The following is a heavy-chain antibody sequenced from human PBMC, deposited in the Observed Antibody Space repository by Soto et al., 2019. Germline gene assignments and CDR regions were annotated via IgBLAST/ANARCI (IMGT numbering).Heavy chain of an antibody. V-gene: IGHV3-23*01. J-gene: IGHJ6*02. Sequence: GGSLRLSCAASGFTFSSYAMSWVRQAPGKGLEWVSAISGSGGSTYYADSVKGRFTISRDNSKNTLYLQMNSLRAEDTAVYYCAKAHPPDYYDSSGYYNYYYGMDVWGQGTTVTVSS. CDR2: ISGSGGST. D-gene: IGHD3-22*01. CDR3: AKAHPPDYYDSSGYYNYYYGMDV. CDR1: GFTFSSYA.